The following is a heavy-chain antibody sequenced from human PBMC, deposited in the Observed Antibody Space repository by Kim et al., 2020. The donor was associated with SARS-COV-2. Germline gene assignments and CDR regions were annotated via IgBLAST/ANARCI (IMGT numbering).Heavy chain of an antibody. CDR2: IYYDGNT. CDR3: ARDHLDGYNI. V-gene: IGHV3-53*01. CDR1: GFSVNRFY. J-gene: IGHJ4*02. D-gene: IGHD5-12*01. Sequence: GGSLTLSCAASGFSVNRFYMTWVRQAPGKGLEWVSVIYYDGNTDYADSVRGRFTIFRDSSRNTLYLQMNSLRAEDTAVYFCARDHLDGYNIWGQGTLVTV.